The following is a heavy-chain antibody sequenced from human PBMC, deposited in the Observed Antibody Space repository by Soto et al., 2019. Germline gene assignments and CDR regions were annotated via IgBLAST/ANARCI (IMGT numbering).Heavy chain of an antibody. Sequence: QVQLLQSGAEVKKPGASVKVSCKASGYKFTTYGITWVRQAPGQGLEWLGGISTYNGNTDYAQNLQDRVTMTTETSTSTAYLEVRSLTSDDTAVYFCARGLGTNGLDVRGQGTTVTVSS. J-gene: IGHJ6*02. V-gene: IGHV1-18*04. CDR1: GYKFTTYG. CDR2: ISTYNGNT. D-gene: IGHD7-27*01. CDR3: ARGLGTNGLDV.